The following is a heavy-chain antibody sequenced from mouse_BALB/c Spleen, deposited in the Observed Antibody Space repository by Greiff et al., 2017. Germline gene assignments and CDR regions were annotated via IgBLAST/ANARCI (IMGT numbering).Heavy chain of an antibody. D-gene: IGHD3-2*01. J-gene: IGHJ3*01. CDR2: IYPSDSYT. V-gene: IGHV1-69*02. CDR1: GYTFTSYW. Sequence: QVQLKEPGAELVRPGASVKLSFKASGYTFTSYWINWVKQRPGQGLEWIGNIYPSDSYTNYNQKFKDKATLTVDKSSSTAYMQLSSPTSEDSAVYYCTRSGTARATPFAYCGQGTLVTVSA. CDR3: TRSGTARATPFAY.